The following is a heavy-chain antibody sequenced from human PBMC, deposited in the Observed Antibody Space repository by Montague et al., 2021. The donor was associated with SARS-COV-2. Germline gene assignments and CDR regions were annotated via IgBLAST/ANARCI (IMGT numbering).Heavy chain of an antibody. Sequence: PALVKPTQTLTLTCTFSGFSLTTSRVGVGWIRQPPGKPLEWLALIYWDDDKRYSPSLKSRLTITKDTSKNQVVLAITNMDPVDTATYFCAHRGVYGAVSYYDYWGQGTLVTVSS. CDR3: AHRGVYGAVSYYDY. J-gene: IGHJ4*02. CDR1: GFSLTTSRVG. D-gene: IGHD3-10*01. CDR2: IYWDDDK. V-gene: IGHV2-5*02.